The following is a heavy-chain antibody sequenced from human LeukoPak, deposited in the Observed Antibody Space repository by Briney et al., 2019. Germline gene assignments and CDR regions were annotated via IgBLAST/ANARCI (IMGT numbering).Heavy chain of an antibody. J-gene: IGHJ4*02. CDR3: AIARDGYRWLLGF. V-gene: IGHV3-23*01. CDR1: GFTFSSYA. CDR2: ITGSGDIT. D-gene: IGHD5-24*01. Sequence: GGSLRLSCAASGFTFSSYAMSWVRQAPGKGLEWVSAITGSGDITYSPDSVKGRFTISRDNSKNTLYLQMHNLRAEDTAVYYCAIARDGYRWLLGFWGQGTLVTVSS.